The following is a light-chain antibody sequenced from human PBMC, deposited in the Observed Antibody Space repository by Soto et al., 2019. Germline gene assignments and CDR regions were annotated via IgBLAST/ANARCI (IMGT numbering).Light chain of an antibody. CDR3: QQYNSDST. V-gene: IGKV1-5*03. Sequence: DIQMTQSPSTLSASVGDRVTITCRASQNINNWLAWYQQKPGKAPKLLIYRASSLENGDPSRFSGRGSGTDFIFTITSLQPDDFATYSCQQYNSDSTFGQGNKVEIK. CDR2: RAS. CDR1: QNINNW. J-gene: IGKJ1*01.